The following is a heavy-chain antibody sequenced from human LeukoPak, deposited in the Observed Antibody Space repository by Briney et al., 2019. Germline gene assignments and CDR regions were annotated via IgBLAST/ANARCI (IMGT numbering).Heavy chain of an antibody. CDR1: GFTFSSYS. V-gene: IGHV3-48*02. Sequence: GGSLRLSCAASGFTFSSYSMNWVRQAPGKGLEWVSHITASGTAMFYADSVKGRFTISRDNAKNSLYLQMNSLRDEDTAVYYCARSGYSYGYLYYFDYWGQGTLVTVSS. CDR2: ITASGTAM. J-gene: IGHJ4*02. D-gene: IGHD5-18*01. CDR3: ARSGYSYGYLYYFDY.